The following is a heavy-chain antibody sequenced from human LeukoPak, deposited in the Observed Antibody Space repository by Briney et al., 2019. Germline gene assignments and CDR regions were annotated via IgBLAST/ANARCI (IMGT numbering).Heavy chain of an antibody. D-gene: IGHD3-22*01. J-gene: IGHJ4*02. CDR1: GFTFSSYS. CDR2: ITGSSSYI. Sequence: GSLRLSCAASGFTFSSYSMNWVRQAPGKGLEWVSSITGSSSYIYYADSVKGRFIISRDNAKNSLYLQMNSLRVEDTAVYYCASRSSGYSQYYFDYWGQGILVTVSS. CDR3: ASRSSGYSQYYFDY. V-gene: IGHV3-21*06.